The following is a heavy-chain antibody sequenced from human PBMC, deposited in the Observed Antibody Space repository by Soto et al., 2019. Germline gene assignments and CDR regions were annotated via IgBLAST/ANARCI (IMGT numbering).Heavy chain of an antibody. D-gene: IGHD1-7*01. V-gene: IGHV1-3*01. CDR1: GYPFTSHA. CDR3: AREGKPLFRELVGWFDP. J-gene: IGHJ5*02. CDR2: INPANGNT. Sequence: QVQLVQSGAEVKKAGASVKISCQASGYPFTSHAIYWVRQAPGQRPEWMGWINPANGNTKYSPKFQGRVTITRDTSASTAYMELRTLTSEDTGLYSCAREGKPLFRELVGWFDPXXXXTLLTVXS.